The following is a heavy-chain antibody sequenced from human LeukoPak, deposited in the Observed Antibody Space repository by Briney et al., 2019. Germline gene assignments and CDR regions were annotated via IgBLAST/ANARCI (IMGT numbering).Heavy chain of an antibody. V-gene: IGHV3-30*04. CDR2: ISYDGNNK. CDR1: GFTFSSYA. CDR3: ARAGRGVTLYTDY. D-gene: IGHD3-10*01. Sequence: GRSLRLSCAASGFTFSSYAMHWVRQAPGKGLEWVAVISYDGNNKYYADSVKGRFTISRDNSKNTLYLQMNSLRAEDTAVYYCARAGRGVTLYTDYWGQGTLVTVSS. J-gene: IGHJ4*02.